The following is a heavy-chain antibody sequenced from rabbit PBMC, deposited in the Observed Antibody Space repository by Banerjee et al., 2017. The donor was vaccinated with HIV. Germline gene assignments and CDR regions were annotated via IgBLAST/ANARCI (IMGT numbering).Heavy chain of an antibody. V-gene: IGHV1S43*01. CDR1: GIDFSSYYR. J-gene: IGHJ4*01. Sequence: QQQLEESGGGLVKPGGTLTLTCKASGIDFSSYYRMCWVRQAPGRGLELIACIYTTSGSTWYASWVNGRFTISKTSSTTVTLQLNSLTAADTATYFCARDGSGWGANFNLWGQGTLVTVS. CDR3: ARDGSGWGANFNL. CDR2: IYTTSGST. D-gene: IGHD4-1*01.